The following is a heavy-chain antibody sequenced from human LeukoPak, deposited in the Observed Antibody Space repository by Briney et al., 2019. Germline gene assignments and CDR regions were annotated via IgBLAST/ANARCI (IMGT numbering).Heavy chain of an antibody. Sequence: SETLSLTCTVSNDSISPLYWGWIRQPPGKGLEFIGYIFYGGTTNFNPSLKSRVTLSADTSKNQFSLRLNSVTAADTAVYYCARGGSAAKYYFDSWGQGTLVTVSS. CDR2: IFYGGTT. CDR1: NDSISPLY. J-gene: IGHJ4*02. D-gene: IGHD6-13*01. CDR3: ARGGSAAKYYFDS. V-gene: IGHV4-59*11.